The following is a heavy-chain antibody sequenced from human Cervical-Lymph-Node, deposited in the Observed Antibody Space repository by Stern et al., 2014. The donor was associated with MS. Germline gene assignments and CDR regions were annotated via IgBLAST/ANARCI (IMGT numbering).Heavy chain of an antibody. D-gene: IGHD2-2*01. CDR1: GASISTDNW. CDR2: VYHSGSA. J-gene: IGHJ4*02. CDR3: ARDFEFQLLCD. Sequence: QVQLQESGPGLVKPSGTLSLTCAVSGASISTDNWWSWVRQPPGKGLEWIGEVYHSGSANYNPSLKSRVTMSVDESKNQFSLRLTSVTAADTAVYYCARDFEFQLLCDWGQGALVTVPS. V-gene: IGHV4-4*02.